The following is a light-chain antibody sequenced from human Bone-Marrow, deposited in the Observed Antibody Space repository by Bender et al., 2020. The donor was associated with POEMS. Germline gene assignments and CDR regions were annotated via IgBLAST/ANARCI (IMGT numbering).Light chain of an antibody. J-gene: IGLJ3*02. CDR1: SANIGNNY. CDR2: RID. V-gene: IGLV1-47*01. CDR3: CSYTSSSTWV. Sequence: QSVLTQPPSTSGTPGQRVTISCSGSSANIGNNYVFWCQHLPGTAPKLLIYRIDQRPSGVSDRFSGSKSGNTASLTISGLQAEDEADYYCCSYTSSSTWVFGGGTKLTVL.